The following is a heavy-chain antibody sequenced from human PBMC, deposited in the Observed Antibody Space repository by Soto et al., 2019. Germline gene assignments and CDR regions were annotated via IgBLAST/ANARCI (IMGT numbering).Heavy chain of an antibody. CDR2: IYHSGTA. V-gene: IGHV4-30-2*01. J-gene: IGHJ4*02. CDR3: ARGSYYYDSSGYYHY. CDR1: GGSISSGGFS. D-gene: IGHD3-22*01. Sequence: TLSLTCAVSGGSISSGGFSWTWIRQPPGGGLEWIGNIYHSGTASYNPALTSRVTISIDISKNLFSLTLRSVTAADTALYYCARGSYYYDSSGYYHYWGRGTLVTVSS.